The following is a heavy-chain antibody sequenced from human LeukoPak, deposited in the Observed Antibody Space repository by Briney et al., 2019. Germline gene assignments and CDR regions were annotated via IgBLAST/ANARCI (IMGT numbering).Heavy chain of an antibody. Sequence: HPSETLSLTCTVSGGSISSYYWSWIRQPPGKGLEWIGYIYYSGSTNYNPSLKSRVTISVDTSKNQFSLKLSSVTAADTAVYYRAREVSGWQIFDYWGQGTLVTVSS. V-gene: IGHV4-59*01. J-gene: IGHJ4*02. CDR2: IYYSGST. CDR1: GGSISSYY. D-gene: IGHD6-19*01. CDR3: AREVSGWQIFDY.